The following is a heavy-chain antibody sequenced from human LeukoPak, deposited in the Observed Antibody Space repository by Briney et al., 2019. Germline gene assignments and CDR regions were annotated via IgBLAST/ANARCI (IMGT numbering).Heavy chain of an antibody. V-gene: IGHV3-23*01. Sequence: GGSLRLSCVVSGFTFSNYAMNWVRQAPGKGLECISGSGGSTYYADSVKGRFTISRDNSKNTLYLQMNSLRTEDTAVYYCAKDRQWLVRRGNSFDYWGQGTLVTVSS. D-gene: IGHD6-19*01. J-gene: IGHJ4*02. CDR2: ISGSGGST. CDR1: GFTFSNYA. CDR3: AKDRQWLVRRGNSFDY.